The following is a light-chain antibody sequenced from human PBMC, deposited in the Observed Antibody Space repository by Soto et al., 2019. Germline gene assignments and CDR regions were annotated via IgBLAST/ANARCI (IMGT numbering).Light chain of an antibody. CDR2: WAS. CDR3: QQYYTTPLT. CDR1: QSVLYSSNNKNY. J-gene: IGKJ4*01. V-gene: IGKV4-1*01. Sequence: DIVMTQSPDSLAVSLGERATINCKSSQSVLYSSNNKNYLAWYQQKPGQPPKLLIYWASTRGSGVPDRFSGSGSGTDFTLTISSLQTEDVAVYYCQQYYTTPLTFGGGTKVDIK.